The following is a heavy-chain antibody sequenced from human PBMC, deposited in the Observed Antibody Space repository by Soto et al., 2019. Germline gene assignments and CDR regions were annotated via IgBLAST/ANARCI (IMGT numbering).Heavy chain of an antibody. V-gene: IGHV3-33*01. Sequence: GGSLRLSCAASGFTFSSYGMHWVRQAPGKGLEWVAVIWYDGSNKYYADSVKGRFTISRDNSKNTLYLQMNSLRAEDTAVYYCASDIVATLNDAFDIWGQGTMVTVSS. CDR1: GFTFSSYG. J-gene: IGHJ3*02. D-gene: IGHD5-12*01. CDR2: IWYDGSNK. CDR3: ASDIVATLNDAFDI.